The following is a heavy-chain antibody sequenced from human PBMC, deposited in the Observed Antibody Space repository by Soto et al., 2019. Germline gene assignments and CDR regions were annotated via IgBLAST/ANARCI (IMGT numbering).Heavy chain of an antibody. Sequence: GGSLRLSCAASGFSFRNYGMHWVRQAPGKGLEWVALIWYDGSNKYYVDSVKGRFTISRDNSKNTLELQMNSLRAEDTAVYYCARDIHYDFWSGYYPDYWGQGTQVTVSS. J-gene: IGHJ4*02. CDR1: GFSFRNYG. D-gene: IGHD3-3*01. CDR3: ARDIHYDFWSGYYPDY. V-gene: IGHV3-33*01. CDR2: IWYDGSNK.